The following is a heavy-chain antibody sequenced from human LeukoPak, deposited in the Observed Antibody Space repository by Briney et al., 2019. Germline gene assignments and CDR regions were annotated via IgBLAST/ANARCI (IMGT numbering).Heavy chain of an antibody. CDR3: ARGRYYYDSSGYYYY. D-gene: IGHD3-22*01. CDR2: ISAYNGNT. V-gene: IGHV1-18*01. CDR1: GYTFTSYG. Sequence: ASVKVSCKASGYTFTSYGISWVRQAPGQGLEWMGWISAYNGNTNYAQKLQGRVTMTTDTSTSTAYMELRSLRSDDTAVYYCARGRYYYDSSGYYYYWGQGTQVTVSS. J-gene: IGHJ4*02.